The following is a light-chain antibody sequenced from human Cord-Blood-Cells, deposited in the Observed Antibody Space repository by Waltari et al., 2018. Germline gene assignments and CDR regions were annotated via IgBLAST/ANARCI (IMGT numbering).Light chain of an antibody. V-gene: IGKV1-27*01. CDR1: QGISNY. CDR2: AAS. J-gene: IGKJ1*01. CDR3: KKYNSAPRT. Sequence: DIQMTQSPSSPPAAIGDRVTITCRASQGISNYLAWYQQKPGKVPKLLIYAASTLQSGVPARFSGSGSGTDFTLTISSLQPEDVATYYCKKYNSAPRTFGQGTKVEIK.